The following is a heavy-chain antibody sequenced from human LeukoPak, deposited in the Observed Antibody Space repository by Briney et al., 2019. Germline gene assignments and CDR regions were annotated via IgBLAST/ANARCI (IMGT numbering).Heavy chain of an antibody. CDR1: GYTFTGYY. J-gene: IGHJ6*03. Sequence: ASVKVSCKASGYTFTGYYMHWVRQAPGQGLEWMGWMNPNSGNTGYAQKFQGRVTMTRNTSISTAYMELSSLRSEDTAVYYCARVRAYDFWSGYYPYYYYMDVWGKGTTVTVSS. V-gene: IGHV1-8*02. CDR3: ARVRAYDFWSGYYPYYYYMDV. D-gene: IGHD3-3*01. CDR2: MNPNSGNT.